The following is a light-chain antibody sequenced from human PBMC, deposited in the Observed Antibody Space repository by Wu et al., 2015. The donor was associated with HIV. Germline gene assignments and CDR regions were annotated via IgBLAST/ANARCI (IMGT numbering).Light chain of an antibody. V-gene: IGKV1-27*01. J-gene: IGKJ1*01. CDR1: GISI. Sequence: VGDTSHHSLPGKSGISIFSPGISRNQGNRPKVLVYAASTLQSGVPSRFSGSGSGTDFTLTISSLQPEDVATYYCQKYNTAPWTFGQGTKVEMK. CDR2: AAS. CDR3: QKYNTAPWT.